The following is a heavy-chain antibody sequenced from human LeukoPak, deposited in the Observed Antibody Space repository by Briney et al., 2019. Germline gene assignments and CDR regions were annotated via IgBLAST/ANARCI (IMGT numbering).Heavy chain of an antibody. V-gene: IGHV3-7*01. CDR1: GFTFSSCW. Sequence: GGSLRLSCAASGFTFSSCWMSWVRQAPGKGLEFVANIKHDGSERYYVDSVKGRFTISRDNAKNSLYLQMDSLRAVDTAVYFCATGHTSLAPGGQGTLVTVSS. CDR3: ATGHTSLAP. J-gene: IGHJ4*02. CDR2: IKHDGSER.